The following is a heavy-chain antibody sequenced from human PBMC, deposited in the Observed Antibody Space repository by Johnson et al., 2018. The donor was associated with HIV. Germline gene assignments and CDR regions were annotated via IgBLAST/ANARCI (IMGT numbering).Heavy chain of an antibody. CDR3: ARDALLRFLEWFI. D-gene: IGHD3-3*01. Sequence: QMQLVESGGGLVQPGGSLRLSCAASGFTFDDYTMHWVRQAPGKGLEWVAVIWYDGSNKYYADSVQGRFTISRDNSKNTLYLQMNSLRVEDTAVYYCARDALLRFLEWFIWGQGTMVTVSS. J-gene: IGHJ3*02. CDR2: IWYDGSNK. CDR1: GFTFDDYT. V-gene: IGHV3-33*08.